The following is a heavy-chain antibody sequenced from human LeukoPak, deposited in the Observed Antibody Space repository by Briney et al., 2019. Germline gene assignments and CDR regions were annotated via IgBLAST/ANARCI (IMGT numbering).Heavy chain of an antibody. Sequence: GGSLRLSCAASGFTFSSYGMHWVRQAPGKGLEWVAFIRYDGSNKYYADSVKGRFTISRDNSKNTLYLQMNGLRAEDTAVYYCAKDRSGTAVAGTGGDYWGQGTLVTVSS. V-gene: IGHV3-30*02. CDR2: IRYDGSNK. D-gene: IGHD6-19*01. CDR3: AKDRSGTAVAGTGGDY. J-gene: IGHJ4*02. CDR1: GFTFSSYG.